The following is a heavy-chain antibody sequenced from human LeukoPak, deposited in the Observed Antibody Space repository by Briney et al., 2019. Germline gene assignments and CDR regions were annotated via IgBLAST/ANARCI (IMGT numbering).Heavy chain of an antibody. CDR2: INSDGTST. V-gene: IGHV3-74*01. Sequence: PGGSLRLSCAASGFTFSSYWMYWVRQAPGKGLVWVSRINSDGTSTNYADSVKGRFTISRDNAKNTLYLQMNSLRAEDAAVYYCARVRSIVAAGTSAGYWGQGTLVTVSS. D-gene: IGHD6-13*01. J-gene: IGHJ4*02. CDR3: ARVRSIVAAGTSAGY. CDR1: GFTFSSYW.